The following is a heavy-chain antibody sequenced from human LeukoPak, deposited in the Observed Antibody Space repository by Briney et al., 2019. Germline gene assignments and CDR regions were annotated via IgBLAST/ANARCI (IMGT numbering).Heavy chain of an antibody. J-gene: IGHJ5*02. Sequence: SETLSLTCSVSGASITSGAYYWAWLRQPPGKGLEWIGSVYYSGTINYNPSLKGRVSISRDVSKNQFSLNLNSVNATDTAVYYCARRDYAAWFDPWGQGTLVTVSS. CDR1: GASITSGAYY. D-gene: IGHD4/OR15-4a*01. CDR2: VYYSGTI. CDR3: ARRDYAAWFDP. V-gene: IGHV4-39*07.